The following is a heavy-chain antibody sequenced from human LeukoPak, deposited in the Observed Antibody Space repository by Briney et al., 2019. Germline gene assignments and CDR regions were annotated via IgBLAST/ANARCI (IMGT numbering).Heavy chain of an antibody. CDR3: ARVATMIVVVNYFDY. J-gene: IGHJ4*02. D-gene: IGHD3-22*01. CDR2: INPSGGST. CDR1: GYTFTSYY. Sequence: ASVKVSCKASGYTFTSYYMHWVRQAPGQGLEWMGIINPSGGSTSYAQKFQGRVTMTRGTSTSTVYMELSSLRSEDTAVYYCARVATMIVVVNYFDYWGQGTLVTVSS. V-gene: IGHV1-46*01.